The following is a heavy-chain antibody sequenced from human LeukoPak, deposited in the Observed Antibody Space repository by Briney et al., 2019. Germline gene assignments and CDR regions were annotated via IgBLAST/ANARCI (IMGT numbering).Heavy chain of an antibody. CDR1: GGSISSYY. Sequence: PSETLSLTCTVSGGSISSYYWSWIRQPPGKGLEWIGYIYYSGSTNYNPSLKSRVTISVDTSKNQFSLKLSSVTAADTAVYYCARVIAARAYFDYWGQGTLVTVSS. D-gene: IGHD6-6*01. J-gene: IGHJ4*02. CDR3: ARVIAARAYFDY. V-gene: IGHV4-59*01. CDR2: IYYSGST.